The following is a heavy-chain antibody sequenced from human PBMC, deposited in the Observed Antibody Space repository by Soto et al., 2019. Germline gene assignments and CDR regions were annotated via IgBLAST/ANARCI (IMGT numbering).Heavy chain of an antibody. CDR2: IDWDDDK. CDR1: GFSLSTSGMC. V-gene: IGHV2-70*17. J-gene: IGHJ4*02. D-gene: IGHD3-10*01. CDR3: ARIRGYGSSPWYYFDY. Sequence: SGPTLVNPTQTLTLTCTFSGFSLSTSGMCVSWIRQPPGKALEWLARIDWDDDKFYSTSLKTRLTISKDTSKNQVVLTMTHMDPVDTATYYCARIRGYGSSPWYYFDYWGQGTLVTVSS.